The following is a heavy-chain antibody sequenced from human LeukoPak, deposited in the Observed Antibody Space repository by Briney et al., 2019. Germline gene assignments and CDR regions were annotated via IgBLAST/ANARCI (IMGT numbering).Heavy chain of an antibody. CDR3: ARETPYNWNDGGWFDP. Sequence: SETLSLTCTVSGGSISSYYWRWIRQPPGKGLEWIGYIYYSGSTNYNPCLKSRVTISVDTSKNQFSLKLSSVTAADTAVYYCARETPYNWNDGGWFDPWGQGTLVTVSS. D-gene: IGHD1-20*01. CDR1: GGSISSYY. V-gene: IGHV4-59*01. J-gene: IGHJ5*02. CDR2: IYYSGST.